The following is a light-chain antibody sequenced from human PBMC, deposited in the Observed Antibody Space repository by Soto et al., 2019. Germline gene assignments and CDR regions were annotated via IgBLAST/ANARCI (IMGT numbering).Light chain of an antibody. Sequence: EIVMTQSPATLSVSPGGRATLSCRASQSVNSNLAWYQQKPGQAPRLLIYGASTRVTGIPARISGSGSGTEFTLTITSLQSEDFGVYHCQQYHNWWTFGQGTKVDIK. CDR1: QSVNSN. CDR2: GAS. V-gene: IGKV3-15*01. J-gene: IGKJ1*01. CDR3: QQYHNWWT.